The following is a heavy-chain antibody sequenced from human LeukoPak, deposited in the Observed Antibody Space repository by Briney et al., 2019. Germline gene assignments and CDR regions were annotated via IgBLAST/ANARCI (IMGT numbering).Heavy chain of an antibody. Sequence: ASVKVSCKASGYTFTGYYMHWVRQAPGQGLEWMGWMNPNSGNTGYAQKFQGRVTMTRNTSISTAYMELSSLRSEDTAVYYCVRGYYDSSGYYFLSAFDIWGQGTMVTVSS. D-gene: IGHD3-22*01. V-gene: IGHV1-8*02. CDR2: MNPNSGNT. CDR1: GYTFTGYY. J-gene: IGHJ3*02. CDR3: VRGYYDSSGYYFLSAFDI.